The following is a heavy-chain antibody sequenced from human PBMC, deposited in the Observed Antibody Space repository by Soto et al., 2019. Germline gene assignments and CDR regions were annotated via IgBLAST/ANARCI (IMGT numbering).Heavy chain of an antibody. CDR2: IDPSDSYI. Sequence: GESLKISCKGSGYSFTKFWITWVRQMPGKGLEWMGTIDPSDSYINYSPSFQGHVTISADKSISAAYLQWRSLKASDTAMYYCASAAGTYYSYGMDVWGPGTTVTVSS. D-gene: IGHD6-13*01. J-gene: IGHJ6*02. CDR3: ASAAGTYYSYGMDV. V-gene: IGHV5-10-1*01. CDR1: GYSFTKFW.